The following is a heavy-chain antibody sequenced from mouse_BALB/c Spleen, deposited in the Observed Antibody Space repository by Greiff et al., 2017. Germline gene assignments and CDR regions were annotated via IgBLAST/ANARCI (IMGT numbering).Heavy chain of an antibody. CDR3: TTWDY. V-gene: IGHV6-6*02. CDR2: IRLKSNNYAT. Sequence: EVKVEESGGGLVQPGGSMKLSCVASGFTFSNYWMNLVRQSPEKGLEWVAEIRLKSNNYATHYAESVKGRFTISRDDSKSSVYLQMNNLRAEDTGIYYCTTWDYWGQGTTLTVSS. CDR1: GFTFSNYW. J-gene: IGHJ2*01.